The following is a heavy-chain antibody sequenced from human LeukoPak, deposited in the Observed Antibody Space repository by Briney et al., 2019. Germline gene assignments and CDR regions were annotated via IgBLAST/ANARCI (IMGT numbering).Heavy chain of an antibody. Sequence: PGGSLRLSCAASGFTFSSYAMSWVRQAPGKGLEWVSAISGSGGSTYYADSVKGRFTISRDNSKNTLYLQMNSLRAEDTAVYYCARDRTSIAARPRWFDPWGQGTLVTVSS. J-gene: IGHJ5*02. D-gene: IGHD6-6*01. CDR1: GFTFSSYA. CDR3: ARDRTSIAARPRWFDP. CDR2: ISGSGGST. V-gene: IGHV3-23*01.